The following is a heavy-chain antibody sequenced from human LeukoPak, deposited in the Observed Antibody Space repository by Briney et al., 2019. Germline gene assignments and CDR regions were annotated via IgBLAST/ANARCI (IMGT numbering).Heavy chain of an antibody. CDR1: GFTFSSYD. CDR3: AREGSWYSNWFDP. D-gene: IGHD6-13*01. J-gene: IGHJ5*02. V-gene: IGHV3-30*02. CDR2: IRYDGSNK. Sequence: GGSLRLSCTASGFTFSSYDMHWVRQAPGKGLEWVAFIRYDGSNKYYADSVKGRFAISRDNSKNTLYLQMISLRAEDTAVYYCAREGSWYSNWFDPWGQGTLVTVSS.